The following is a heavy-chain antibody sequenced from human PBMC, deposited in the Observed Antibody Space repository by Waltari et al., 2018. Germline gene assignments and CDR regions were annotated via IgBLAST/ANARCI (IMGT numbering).Heavy chain of an antibody. CDR3: ARHPGYSSGFSDY. Sequence: QLQLQESGPGLVKPSQTLSPTCPVPVGSMSRSSHSCGRIRHPPGKGLECIGNIFYSGSTYCNPSLKSRVTRSVEASKNQFSLKLSSVTAADTAVYYCARHPGYSSGFSDYWGQGTLVTVSS. D-gene: IGHD6-19*01. J-gene: IGHJ4*02. V-gene: IGHV4-39*01. CDR1: VGSMSRSSHS. CDR2: IFYSGST.